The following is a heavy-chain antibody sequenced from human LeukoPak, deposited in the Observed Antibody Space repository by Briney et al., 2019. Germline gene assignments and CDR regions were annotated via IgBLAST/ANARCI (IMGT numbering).Heavy chain of an antibody. CDR3: ARTTVPIVGANNYYYYMDV. V-gene: IGHV1-69*06. Sequence: ASVKVSCKASGGTFSSYAISWVRQAPGQGLEWMGGIIPIFGTANYAQKFQGRVTITADKSTSTAYMELSSLRSEDTAVYYCARTTVPIVGANNYYYYMDVWGKGTTVTISS. CDR1: GGTFSSYA. D-gene: IGHD1-26*01. J-gene: IGHJ6*03. CDR2: IIPIFGTA.